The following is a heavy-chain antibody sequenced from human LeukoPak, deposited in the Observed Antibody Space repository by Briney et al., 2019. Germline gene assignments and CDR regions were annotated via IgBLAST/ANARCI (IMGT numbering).Heavy chain of an antibody. V-gene: IGHV3-20*04. Sequence: GGSLRLSCAASGFTFDDYGMSWVRQAPGKGLEWVSGINWNGGSTGYADSVKGRFTISRDNAKNSLYLQMNSLRAEDTALYYCARDGDHGTYYYYMDVWGKGTTVTVSS. D-gene: IGHD4-17*01. CDR3: ARDGDHGTYYYYMDV. CDR1: GFTFDDYG. J-gene: IGHJ6*03. CDR2: INWNGGST.